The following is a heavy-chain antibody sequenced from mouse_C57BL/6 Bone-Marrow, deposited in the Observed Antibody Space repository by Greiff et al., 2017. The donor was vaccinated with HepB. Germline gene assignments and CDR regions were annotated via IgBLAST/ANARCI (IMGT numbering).Heavy chain of an antibody. CDR2: IYPRSGNT. CDR1: GYTFTSYG. J-gene: IGHJ3*01. Sequence: QVQLKQSGAELARPGASVKLSCKASGYTFTSYGISWVKQRTGQGLEWIGEIYPRSGNTYYNEKFKGKATLTADKSSSTAYMELRSLTSEDSAVYFCARDYYGSSYVAWFAYWGQGTLVTVSA. V-gene: IGHV1-81*01. CDR3: ARDYYGSSYVAWFAY. D-gene: IGHD1-1*01.